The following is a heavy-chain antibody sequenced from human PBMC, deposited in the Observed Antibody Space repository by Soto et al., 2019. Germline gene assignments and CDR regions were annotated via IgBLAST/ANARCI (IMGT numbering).Heavy chain of an antibody. D-gene: IGHD6-13*01. Sequence: GGSLRLSCAASGFTFSSYAMSWVRQAPGKGLEWVSASGTGGEIYYEDSVKGRFTISRDNSKNTLYLQMNSRGAEDTAVYYCAKGGITWYGFDYWGQGTLVTVSS. V-gene: IGHV3-23*01. CDR3: AKGGITWYGFDY. CDR1: GFTFSSYA. CDR2: SGTGGEI. J-gene: IGHJ4*02.